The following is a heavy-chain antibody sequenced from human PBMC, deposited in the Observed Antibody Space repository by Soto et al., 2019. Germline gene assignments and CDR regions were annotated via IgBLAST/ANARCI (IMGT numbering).Heavy chain of an antibody. CDR3: ARGENPDTSGRDF. CDR1: GFTFSSYS. CDR2: ITSSSSYI. Sequence: PGGSLRLSYAASGFTFSSYSMNWVRQAPGKGLEWVSSITSSSSYIYYADSVKGRLTISRDDAKNAVYLQMNSVRAEDTAVYYCARGENPDTSGRDFWGKGTPVTVS. J-gene: IGHJ6*04. V-gene: IGHV3-21*01.